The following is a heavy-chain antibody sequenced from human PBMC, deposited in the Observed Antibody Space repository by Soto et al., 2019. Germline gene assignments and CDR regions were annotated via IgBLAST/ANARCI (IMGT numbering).Heavy chain of an antibody. J-gene: IGHJ3*02. Sequence: EVQLVEAGGGLVKPGGSLRLSCAASGFTFSNAWMNWVRQAPGKGLEWVGRIKSKTDGGTTDYAAPVKGRFTISRDDSKNTLYLQMNSLKTEDTAVYYYTTDIWFGEPPWEGNAFDIWGQGTMVTVSS. CDR1: GFTFSNAW. CDR3: TTDIWFGEPPWEGNAFDI. V-gene: IGHV3-15*07. D-gene: IGHD3-10*01. CDR2: IKSKTDGGTT.